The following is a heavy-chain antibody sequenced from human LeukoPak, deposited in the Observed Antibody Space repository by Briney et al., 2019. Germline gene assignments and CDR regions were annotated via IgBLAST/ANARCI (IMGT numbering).Heavy chain of an antibody. CDR3: ERKSGSSGYPFDY. V-gene: IGHV3-53*01. D-gene: IGHD3-22*01. Sequence: PGGSLRLSCAASGFTVSNNYMSWVRQAPGKGLEWVSVIYSGGSTYYADAVKGRFAISRGNAKNSLYLQMNSLRAEDTAVYYCERKSGSSGYPFDYWGQGTLVTVSS. J-gene: IGHJ4*02. CDR1: GFTVSNNY. CDR2: IYSGGST.